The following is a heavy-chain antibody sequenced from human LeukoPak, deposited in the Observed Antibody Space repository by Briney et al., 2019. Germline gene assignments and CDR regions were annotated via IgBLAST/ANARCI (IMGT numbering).Heavy chain of an antibody. J-gene: IGHJ4*02. CDR2: ISYDGSNK. D-gene: IGHD6-19*01. V-gene: IGHV3-30*18. CDR1: GFTFSSYG. CDR3: AKSIAVAGLSGDY. Sequence: PGGSLRLSCAASGFTFSSYGMHWVRQAPGKGLEWVAVISYDGSNKYYADSVKGRFTISRDNSKNTLYLQMNSLRAEDTAVYYCAKSIAVAGLSGDYWGQGTLVTVSS.